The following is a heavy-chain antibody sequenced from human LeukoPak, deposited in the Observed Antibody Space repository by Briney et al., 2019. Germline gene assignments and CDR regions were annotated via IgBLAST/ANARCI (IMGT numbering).Heavy chain of an antibody. V-gene: IGHV3-23*01. Sequence: PGGSLRLSCAASGFTFSSYAMSWVRQAPGKGLEWVSAISGSGGSTYYADSVKGRFTISRDNSKNTLYLQMNSLRAEDTAVYYCARDAEKPLDYYGSGFDLSMDVWGQGTTVTVSS. D-gene: IGHD3-10*01. CDR2: ISGSGGST. J-gene: IGHJ6*02. CDR3: ARDAEKPLDYYGSGFDLSMDV. CDR1: GFTFSSYA.